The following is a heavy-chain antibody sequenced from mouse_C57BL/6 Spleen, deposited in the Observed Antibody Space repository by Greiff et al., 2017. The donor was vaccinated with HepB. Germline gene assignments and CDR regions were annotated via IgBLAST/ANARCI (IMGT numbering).Heavy chain of an antibody. D-gene: IGHD2-1*01. J-gene: IGHJ1*03. V-gene: IGHV3-6*01. Sequence: EVKVEESGPGLVKPSQSLSLTCSVTGYSITSGYYWNWIRQFPGNKLEWMGYISYDGSNNYNPSLKNRISITRDTSKNQFFLKLNSVTTEDTATYYCARDHGNYWYFDVWGTGTTVTVSS. CDR2: ISYDGSN. CDR1: GYSITSGYY. CDR3: ARDHGNYWYFDV.